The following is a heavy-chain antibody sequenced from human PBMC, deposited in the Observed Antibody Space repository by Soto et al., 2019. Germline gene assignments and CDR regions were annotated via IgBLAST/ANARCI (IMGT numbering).Heavy chain of an antibody. V-gene: IGHV3-23*01. D-gene: IGHD3-10*02. CDR2: ISGSGGST. Sequence: HPGGSLRLSCAASGFTFSSYAMSWVRQAPGKGLEWVSAISGSGGSTYYADSVKGRFTISRDNSKNTLYLQMNSLRAEDTAVYYCAKVLGSGSYSDYYYMDVWGKGTTVTVSS. CDR3: AKVLGSGSYSDYYYMDV. J-gene: IGHJ6*03. CDR1: GFTFSSYA.